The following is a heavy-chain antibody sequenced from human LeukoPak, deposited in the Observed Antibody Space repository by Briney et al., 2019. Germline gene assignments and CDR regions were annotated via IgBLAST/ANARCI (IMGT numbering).Heavy chain of an antibody. J-gene: IGHJ4*02. CDR2: IIPIFGTA. CDR3: ARGGSYVHYFDY. D-gene: IGHD1-26*01. V-gene: IGHV1-69*05. Sequence: PVASVTVSCKASGGTFSSYAISWVRQAPGQGLEWMGGIIPIFGTANYAQTFQGRVTITTDKSTSTAYMELSSLRSEDTAVYYCARGGSYVHYFDYWGQGTLVTVSS. CDR1: GGTFSSYA.